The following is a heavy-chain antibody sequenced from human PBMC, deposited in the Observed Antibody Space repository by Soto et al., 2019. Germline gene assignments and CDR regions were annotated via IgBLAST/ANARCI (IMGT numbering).Heavy chain of an antibody. J-gene: IGHJ4*02. V-gene: IGHV3-30*18. CDR2: ISYDGSNK. Sequence: QAWGSLRLSCAASGFTFSSYGIHCFRQSPFKWLEWVALISYDGSNKYYADSVKGRFTISRDNSKNTLYLQMNSLRAEDTAMYYCVKDAPYYYDSSGYYGPFDYWGQGTLVTVSS. D-gene: IGHD3-22*01. CDR1: GFTFSSYG. CDR3: VKDAPYYYDSSGYYGPFDY.